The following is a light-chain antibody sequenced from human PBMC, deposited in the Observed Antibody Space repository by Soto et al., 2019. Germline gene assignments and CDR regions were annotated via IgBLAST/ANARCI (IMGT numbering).Light chain of an antibody. Sequence: EIVMTQSPATLSVSPGERATLSCRASQSVSSNLAWYQQKPGQAPRLLIYGASTRATGIPARFSGSGSGTELTLTISSLQSEDCAVYYCQHYNNWPPWTFGQGTKVEIK. V-gene: IGKV3-15*01. J-gene: IGKJ1*01. CDR1: QSVSSN. CDR2: GAS. CDR3: QHYNNWPPWT.